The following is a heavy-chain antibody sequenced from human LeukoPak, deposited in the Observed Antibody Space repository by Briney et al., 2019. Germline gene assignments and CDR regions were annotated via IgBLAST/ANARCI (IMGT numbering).Heavy chain of an antibody. V-gene: IGHV4-34*01. D-gene: IGHD3-22*01. J-gene: IGHJ4*02. CDR2: INHSGST. CDR1: GGSFSGYY. CDR3: ASRYDSSGYYYGVSDY. Sequence: SETLSLTCAVYGGSFSGYYWSWIRQPPGKGLEWIGEINHSGSTNYNPSLKSRVTISVDTSKNQFSLKLSSVTAADTAVYYCASRYDSSGYYYGVSDYWGQGTLVTVSS.